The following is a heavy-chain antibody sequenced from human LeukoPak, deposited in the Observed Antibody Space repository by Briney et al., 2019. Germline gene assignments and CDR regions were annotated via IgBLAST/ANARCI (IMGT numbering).Heavy chain of an antibody. CDR2: IYYSGST. D-gene: IGHD3-9*01. J-gene: IGHJ6*02. CDR1: GGSISSSSYY. V-gene: IGHV4-39*07. CDR3: ARDSPEYYDILTGFCYYGMDV. Sequence: PSETLSLTCTVSGGSISSSSYYWGWIRQPPGKGLEWIGSIYYSGSTYYNPSLKSRVTISVDTSKNQFSLKLSSVTAADTAVYYCARDSPEYYDILTGFCYYGMDVWGQGTTVTVSS.